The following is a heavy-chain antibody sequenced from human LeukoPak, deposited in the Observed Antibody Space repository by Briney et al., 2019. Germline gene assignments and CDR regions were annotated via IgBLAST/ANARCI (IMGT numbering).Heavy chain of an antibody. Sequence: SETLSLTCTVSGGSISSYYWSWIRQPPGKGLEWIGYIYYSGSTNYNPSLKSRVTISVDTSKNQFSLKLSSVTAADTAVYYCARDVGGSYGNFDYWGQGTLVTVSS. CDR2: IYYSGST. J-gene: IGHJ4*02. CDR3: ARDVGGSYGNFDY. D-gene: IGHD1-26*01. V-gene: IGHV4-59*01. CDR1: GGSISSYY.